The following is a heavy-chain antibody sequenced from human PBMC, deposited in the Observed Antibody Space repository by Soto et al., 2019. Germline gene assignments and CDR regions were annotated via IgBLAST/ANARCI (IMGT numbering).Heavy chain of an antibody. Sequence: GASVKVSCKASGFTFTSSAVQWVRQAPGQGLEWMGGIIPIFGTANYAQKFQGRVTITADESTSTAYMELSSLRSEDTAVYYCARGGITMVRGVSGHYYYYGMDVWGQGTTVTAP. V-gene: IGHV1-69*13. J-gene: IGHJ6*02. D-gene: IGHD3-10*01. CDR2: IIPIFGTA. CDR3: ARGGITMVRGVSGHYYYYGMDV. CDR1: GFTFTSSA.